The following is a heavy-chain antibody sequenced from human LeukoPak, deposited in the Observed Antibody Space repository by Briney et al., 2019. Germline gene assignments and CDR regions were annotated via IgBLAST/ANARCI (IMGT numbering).Heavy chain of an antibody. CDR1: GFTFSSYA. D-gene: IGHD2-2*01. Sequence: PGGSLRLSCAASGFTFSSYAMSWVRQAPGKGLEWVSAISGSGGSTYYADSVKGRFTISRDNSKNTLNLQMNSLRAEDTAVYYCAKSPLSIVVAPMDVWGKGTTVTVSS. CDR3: AKSPLSIVVAPMDV. CDR2: ISGSGGST. V-gene: IGHV3-23*01. J-gene: IGHJ6*03.